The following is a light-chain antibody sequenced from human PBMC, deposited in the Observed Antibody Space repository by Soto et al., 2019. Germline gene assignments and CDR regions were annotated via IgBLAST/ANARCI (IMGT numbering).Light chain of an antibody. CDR1: SSDVGGYNY. Sequence: SALTHPASVSGSPGQSITISCTGTSSDVGGYNYVSWYQQHPGKDPKLMIYDVSNRPSGVSNRFSGSKSGNTASLTISGLQAEDEADYYCSSYTSSSTVYVFGTGTQLTVL. J-gene: IGLJ1*01. CDR2: DVS. V-gene: IGLV2-14*01. CDR3: SSYTSSSTVYV.